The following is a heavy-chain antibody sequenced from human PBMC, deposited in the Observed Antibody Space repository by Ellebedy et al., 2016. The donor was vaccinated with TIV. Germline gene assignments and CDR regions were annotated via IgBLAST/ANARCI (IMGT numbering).Heavy chain of an antibody. CDR3: AGRRKGFGELDV. D-gene: IGHD3-10*01. Sequence: SETLSLTXTVSGGSISSYYWSWIRQPPGKGLEWIGEIYHSGSTNYNPSLKSRVTISVDKSKNQFSLKLSSVTAADTAVYYCAGRRKGFGELDVWGQGTTVTVSS. J-gene: IGHJ6*02. CDR1: GGSISSYY. V-gene: IGHV4-59*12. CDR2: IYHSGST.